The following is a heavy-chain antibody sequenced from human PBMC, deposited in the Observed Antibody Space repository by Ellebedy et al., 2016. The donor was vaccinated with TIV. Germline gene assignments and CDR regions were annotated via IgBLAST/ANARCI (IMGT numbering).Heavy chain of an antibody. V-gene: IGHV3-9*01. CDR1: GFNFDDYA. J-gene: IGHJ2*01. CDR3: VKDKSVSGFSFWFFDL. CDR2: ISRNSGSV. Sequence: GGSLRLXXAASGFNFDDYAMHWVRQAPGKDLEWVSGISRNSGSVNYADSVKGRFTISRDNVNDSLHLQMNSLRPEDTAFYYCVKDKSVSGFSFWFFDLWGRGTLVTVSS. D-gene: IGHD3-22*01.